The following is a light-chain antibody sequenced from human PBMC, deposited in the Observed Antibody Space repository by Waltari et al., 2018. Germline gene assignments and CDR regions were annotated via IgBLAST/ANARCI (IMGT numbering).Light chain of an antibody. CDR3: QRDVGSPT. CDR1: QSVTNYY. J-gene: IGKJ2*01. V-gene: IGKV3-20*01. CDR2: GAS. Sequence: EIVLTQSPGTLSLSPGERTTLSCRASQSVTNYYLAWYQQKPGRAPRLLIYGASSRATGIPDRFSGSGSGTDFTLAISRLEPEDFAVYYCQRDVGSPTFGQGTKLEIK.